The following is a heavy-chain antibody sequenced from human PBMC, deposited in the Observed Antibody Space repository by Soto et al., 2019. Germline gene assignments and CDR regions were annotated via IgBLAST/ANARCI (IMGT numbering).Heavy chain of an antibody. CDR2: VFPGDSET. CDR3: ARRKLQGCCGSCYGNSDLED. J-gene: IGHJ3*01. V-gene: IGHV5-51*01. CDR1: GYTFNNYW. Sequence: GASLKVSCQVSGYTFNNYWVAWVRQRPGKGLEWMGIVFPGDSETRYSPSFQGQVTLSADQSTSTAFLQWNSLRASDTAVYYCARRKLQGCCGSCYGNSDLEDWGQGTKVTVAS. D-gene: IGHD2-15*01.